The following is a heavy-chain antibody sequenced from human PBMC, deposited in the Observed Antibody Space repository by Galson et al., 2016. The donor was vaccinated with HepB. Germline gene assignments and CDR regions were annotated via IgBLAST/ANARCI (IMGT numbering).Heavy chain of an antibody. CDR1: GGSFRSYT. CDR3: ASITGTTTYFDY. V-gene: IGHV1-69*10. CDR2: IIPFIGKP. D-gene: IGHD1-14*01. Sequence: SVKVSCKASGGSFRSYTIIWVRQAPGQGLGWMGGIIPFIGKPNYAQKFQGRLTLTADIFTRTASMELASLTSEDTAVYFCASITGTTTYFDYWGQGTLVTVSS. J-gene: IGHJ4*02.